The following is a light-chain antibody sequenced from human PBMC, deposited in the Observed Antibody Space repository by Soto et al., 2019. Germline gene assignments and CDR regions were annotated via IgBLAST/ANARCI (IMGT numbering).Light chain of an antibody. J-gene: IGKJ1*01. CDR3: QLYKSHSEA. CDR1: ESISGW. CDR2: SAS. V-gene: IGKV1-5*01. Sequence: DVQVTQWPSTVSASVGDRVTITCRASESISGWLAWYQQKPGEAPKLLVYSASTLQSGVPSRFSGSGSGPDFTLTISSLQPDDFATYYRQLYKSHSEAFGQGTKVDIK.